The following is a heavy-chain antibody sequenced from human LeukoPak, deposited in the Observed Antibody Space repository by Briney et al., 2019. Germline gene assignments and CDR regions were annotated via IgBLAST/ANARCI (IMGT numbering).Heavy chain of an antibody. CDR3: ARDLLRYGFDS. CDR2: LYYSGST. Sequence: PSETLSLTCTVSGGSISSYYWSWIRQPPGKGLEWIGFLYYSGSTNYNPTLKSRVTISADTPKNQFSLKLSSVTAADTAVYYCARDLLRYGFDSWGQGTLVTVSS. D-gene: IGHD5-18*01. J-gene: IGHJ4*02. CDR1: GGSISSYY. V-gene: IGHV4-59*01.